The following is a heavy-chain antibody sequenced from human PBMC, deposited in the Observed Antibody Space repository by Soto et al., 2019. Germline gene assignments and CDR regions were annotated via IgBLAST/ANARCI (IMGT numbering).Heavy chain of an antibody. V-gene: IGHV4-4*02. J-gene: IGHJ5*02. CDR3: ARAQSGDWGRGWFDP. CDR2: IYHSGST. D-gene: IGHD7-27*01. CDR1: GGSISSSNW. Sequence: SETLSLTCTVSGGSISSSNWWIWVRQPPGKGLEWIGEIYHSGSTNYNPSLKSRVTISVDKSKNQFSLKLSSVTAADTAVYYCARAQSGDWGRGWFDPWGQGTLVTVS.